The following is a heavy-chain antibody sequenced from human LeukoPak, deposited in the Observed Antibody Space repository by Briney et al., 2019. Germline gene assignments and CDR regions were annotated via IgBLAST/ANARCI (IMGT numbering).Heavy chain of an antibody. D-gene: IGHD2-15*01. CDR2: IYYSGST. J-gene: IGHJ4*02. CDR1: GGSISSSSYY. CDR3: ARHPGYCSGGSCRWIPFDY. Sequence: PSETLSLTSTVSGGSISSSSYYWGWIRQPPGKGLEWIGSIYYSGSTYYNPSLKSRVTISVDTSKNQFSLKLSSVTAADTAVYYCARHPGYCSGGSCRWIPFDYWGQGTLVTVSS. V-gene: IGHV4-39*01.